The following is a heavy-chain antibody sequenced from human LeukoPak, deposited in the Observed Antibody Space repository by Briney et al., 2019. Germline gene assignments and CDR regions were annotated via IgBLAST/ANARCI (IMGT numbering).Heavy chain of an antibody. J-gene: IGHJ4*02. CDR2: ISYDGSNK. D-gene: IGHD2-2*01. Sequence: GRSLRLSCAASGFTFSSYAMHWVRQAPGKGLEWVAVISYDGSNKYYADSVKGRFTISRDNSKNTLYLQMNSLRAEDTAVYYCARDGEDIVVVPAAMAPDYWGQGTLVTVSS. CDR3: ARDGEDIVVVPAAMAPDY. V-gene: IGHV3-30-3*01. CDR1: GFTFSSYA.